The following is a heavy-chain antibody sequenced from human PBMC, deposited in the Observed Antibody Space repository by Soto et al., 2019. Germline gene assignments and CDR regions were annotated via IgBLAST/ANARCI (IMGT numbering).Heavy chain of an antibody. CDR3: ARVGETGVRGVMGSFHP. D-gene: IGHD3-10*01. CDR1: GGSISSYY. V-gene: IGHV4-59*01. J-gene: IGHJ5*02. Sequence: QVQLQESGPGLVKPSETLSLTCTVSGGSISSYYWSWIRQPPGKGLEWIGYIYYSGSTNYNPSLKSRVTISVDTSKNQFSLKLSSVTAADTAVYYCARVGETGVRGVMGSFHPWGQGTLVTVSP. CDR2: IYYSGST.